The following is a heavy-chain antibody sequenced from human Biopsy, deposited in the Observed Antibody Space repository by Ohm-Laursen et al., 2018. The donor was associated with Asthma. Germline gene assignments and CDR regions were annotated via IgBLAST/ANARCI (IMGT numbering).Heavy chain of an antibody. V-gene: IGHV4-34*01. Sequence: SDTLSLNCAISGGSFTHYFWMWIRQPPGKGLEWIGEINYRGDTNYNPSLESRVSISVDTSTYHFSLRLNSVTAADTAVYYCVRGEEVAGTYFKDWDQGTLVTVSS. CDR3: VRGEEVAGTYFKD. CDR2: INYRGDT. CDR1: GGSFTHYF. D-gene: IGHD6-19*01. J-gene: IGHJ1*01.